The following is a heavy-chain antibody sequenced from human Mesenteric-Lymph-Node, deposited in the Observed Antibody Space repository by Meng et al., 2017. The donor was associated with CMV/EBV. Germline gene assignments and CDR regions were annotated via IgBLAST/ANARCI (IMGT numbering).Heavy chain of an antibody. V-gene: IGHV3-21*01. D-gene: IGHD6-19*01. CDR1: GFTFSSYS. CDR3: ASPVAGNIEYFQH. Sequence: GESLKISCAASGFTFSSYSMNWVRQAPGKGLEWVSSISSSSSYIYYADSVKGRFTISRDNAKNTLYLQMKSLRAEDTAVYYCASPVAGNIEYFQHWGQGSVVTVSS. J-gene: IGHJ1*01. CDR2: ISSSSSYI.